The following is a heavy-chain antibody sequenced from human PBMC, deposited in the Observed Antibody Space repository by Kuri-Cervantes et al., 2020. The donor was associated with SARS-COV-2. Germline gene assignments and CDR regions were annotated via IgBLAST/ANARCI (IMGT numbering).Heavy chain of an antibody. Sequence: SETLSLTCTVSGGSISSYYWSWIRQPPGKGLEWIGYIYYSGSTNYNPSLKSRVTISVDTSKNQFSLKLSSVTAADTAVYYCARATAMAPYYYYYYTDVWGKGATVTVSS. V-gene: IGHV4-59*12. CDR3: ARATAMAPYYYYYYTDV. CDR1: GGSISSYY. CDR2: IYYSGST. J-gene: IGHJ6*03. D-gene: IGHD5-18*01.